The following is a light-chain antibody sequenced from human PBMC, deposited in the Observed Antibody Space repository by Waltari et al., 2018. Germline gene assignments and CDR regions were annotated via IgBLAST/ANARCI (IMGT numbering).Light chain of an antibody. CDR1: QSVSSY. J-gene: IGKJ1*01. V-gene: IGKV3-11*01. CDR3: QQYYDTPPWT. Sequence: EIVLTQSPATLSLSPGERATLSCRASQSVSSYLAWYQQKPGQAPRLLIYEASDRATGIPARFSGSGAGTEFTLTISSLQAEDVAVYYCQQYYDTPPWTFGQGTKVEIK. CDR2: EAS.